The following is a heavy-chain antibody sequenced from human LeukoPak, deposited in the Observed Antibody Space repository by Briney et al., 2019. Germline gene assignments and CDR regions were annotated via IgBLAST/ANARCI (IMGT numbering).Heavy chain of an antibody. J-gene: IGHJ6*03. CDR3: ARDNPHIMDV. CDR2: MNPNSGNT. Sequence: ASVKVSCKASGYTFTSYDINWVRQATGQGLEWMGWMNPNSGNTGYAQKFQGRVTMTRDMSTSTVYMELSSLRSEDTAVYYCARDNPHIMDVWGKGTTVTVSS. V-gene: IGHV1-8*01. CDR1: GYTFTSYD.